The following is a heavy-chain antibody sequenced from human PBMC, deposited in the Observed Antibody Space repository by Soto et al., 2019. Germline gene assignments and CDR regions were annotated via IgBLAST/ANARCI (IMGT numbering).Heavy chain of an antibody. J-gene: IGHJ6*02. CDR3: AGVQLLLLDPLFPAASDYYYYGMDV. CDR2: IFFSWST. D-gene: IGHD5-18*01. Sequence: SETLSLTCTVSGGSVSSGSYYWSWIRQPPGKGLEWIGNIFFSWSTNYNPSLKSLVTISVDTSKNQFSLKLSSLTAADTAVYYCAGVQLLLLDPLFPAASDYYYYGMDVWGQGTTVTVSS. V-gene: IGHV4-61*01. CDR1: GGSVSSGSYY.